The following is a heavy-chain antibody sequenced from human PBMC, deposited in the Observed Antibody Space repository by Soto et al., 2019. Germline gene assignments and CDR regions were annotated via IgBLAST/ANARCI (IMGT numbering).Heavy chain of an antibody. CDR2: IYYSGTT. V-gene: IGHV4-28*01. J-gene: IGHJ4*02. Sequence: SETLSLTCAVSGYSISSSNWWGWIRQPPGKGLEWIGYIYYSGTTYYTPSLKSRVTMSVDTSKNQFSLKLTSVTAVDTAVYYCARREIQGPIDYWGQGTLVTVSS. D-gene: IGHD1-26*01. CDR3: ARREIQGPIDY. CDR1: GYSISSSNW.